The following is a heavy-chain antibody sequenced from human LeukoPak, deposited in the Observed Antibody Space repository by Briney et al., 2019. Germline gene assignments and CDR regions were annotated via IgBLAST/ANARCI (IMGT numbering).Heavy chain of an antibody. Sequence: SETLSLTCTVSGGSISSSSYYWGWLRQPPGKGLEWLGSIYYSGSTYYNPSLKSRITISVDTSKNQFSLKLSSVTAADTAVYYCARHRYFGWFERYYYYYYGMDVWGQGTTVTVSS. CDR3: ARHRYFGWFERYYYYYYGMDV. CDR1: GGSISSSSYY. J-gene: IGHJ6*02. D-gene: IGHD3-9*01. V-gene: IGHV4-39*01. CDR2: IYYSGST.